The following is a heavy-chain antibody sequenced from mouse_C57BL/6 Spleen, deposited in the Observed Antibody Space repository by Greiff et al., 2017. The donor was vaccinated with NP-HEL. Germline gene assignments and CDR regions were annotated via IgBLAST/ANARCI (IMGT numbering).Heavy chain of an antibody. J-gene: IGHJ4*01. D-gene: IGHD3-3*01. V-gene: IGHV5-4*01. CDR1: GFTFSSYA. Sequence: EVQRVESGGGLVKPGGSLKLSCAASGFTFSSYAMSWVRQTPEKRLEWVATISDGGSYTYYPDNVKGRFTISRDNAKNNLYLQMSHLKSEDTAMYYCAREGGTGYAMDYWGQGTSVTVSS. CDR2: ISDGGSYT. CDR3: AREGGTGYAMDY.